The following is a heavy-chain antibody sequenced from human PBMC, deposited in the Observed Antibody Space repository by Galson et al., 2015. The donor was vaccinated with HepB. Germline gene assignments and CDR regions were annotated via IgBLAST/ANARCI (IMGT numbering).Heavy chain of an antibody. CDR1: GFTFGRYW. V-gene: IGHV3-74*01. CDR2: IKRDGSST. J-gene: IGHJ6*02. D-gene: IGHD2-21*02. CDR3: ARVLTEYCGGDCSPVGGDYYYYYGMDV. Sequence: SLRLSCAASGFTFGRYWMHWVRQAPGKGPVWVPRIKRDGSSTNYADSVKGRFTISRNNARNTLYLQMKSLRAEDTAVYYCARVLTEYCGGDCSPVGGDYYYYYGMDVWGQGTTVTVSS.